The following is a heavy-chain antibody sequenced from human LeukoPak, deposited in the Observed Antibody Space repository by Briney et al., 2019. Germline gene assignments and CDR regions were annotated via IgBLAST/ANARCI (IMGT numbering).Heavy chain of an antibody. CDR3: AKRMIRGVNHDAFNL. D-gene: IGHD3-10*01. J-gene: IGHJ3*01. Sequence: GGSLRLSCAASGFTFSRYAMSWVRQAPGKGLEWVSAGSGSGGSTYYADSVKGLFTISRDNSKNTLYLQMNSLRAEDTAVYYCAKRMIRGVNHDAFNLWGQGTMVTVSS. CDR1: GFTFSRYA. V-gene: IGHV3-23*01. CDR2: GSGSGGST.